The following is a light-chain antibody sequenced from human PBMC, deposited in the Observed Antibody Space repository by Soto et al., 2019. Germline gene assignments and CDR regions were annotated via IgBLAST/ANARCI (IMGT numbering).Light chain of an antibody. V-gene: IGKV3-20*01. J-gene: IGKJ1*01. CDR3: QQYVNLPRA. CDR2: GAS. Sequence: VVLTQSPGTLSLSPGERATRSCRASQSIGNNQLAWYQQKPGQAPRLLIYGASSRATGIPDRFSGSGSGTDFTLTISRLEPEDFAVYYCQQYVNLPRAFGQGTKVEAK. CDR1: QSIGNNQ.